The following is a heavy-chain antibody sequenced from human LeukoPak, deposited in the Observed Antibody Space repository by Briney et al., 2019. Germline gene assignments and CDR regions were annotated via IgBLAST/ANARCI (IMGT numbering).Heavy chain of an antibody. D-gene: IGHD4-11*01. CDR3: ARDLTTPYYFDY. V-gene: IGHV3-23*01. J-gene: IGHJ4*02. Sequence: GGSLRLSCAASGFTYNSYAMHWVRQAPGKGLEWVSSISANGGNTYYADSVKGRFTISRDTSKNTLYLQMSSLRAEDTAVYYCARDLTTPYYFDYWGQGTLVTVSS. CDR1: GFTYNSYA. CDR2: ISANGGNT.